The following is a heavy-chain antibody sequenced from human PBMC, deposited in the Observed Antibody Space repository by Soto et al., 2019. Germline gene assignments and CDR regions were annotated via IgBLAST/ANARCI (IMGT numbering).Heavy chain of an antibody. V-gene: IGHV4-59*01. J-gene: IGHJ3*02. CDR3: AREIRYSSSWPDAFDI. CDR2: IYYSGST. CDR1: GGSISSYY. D-gene: IGHD6-13*01. Sequence: PSETLYLTCTVSGGSISSYYWSWIRQPPGKGLEWIGYIYYSGSTNYNPSLKSRVTISVDTSKNQFSLKLSSVTAADTAVYYCAREIRYSSSWPDAFDIWGQGTMVTVSS.